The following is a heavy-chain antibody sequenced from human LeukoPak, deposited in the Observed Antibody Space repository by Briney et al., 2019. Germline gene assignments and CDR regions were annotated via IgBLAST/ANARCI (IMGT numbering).Heavy chain of an antibody. Sequence: GSLRLSCVTSGSTFRSHTMNWVRQAQGKGPEWISYISPTSSVIYYADSVKGRFTVSRDNAESSLYLQMNSLTVEDTAVYYCARNLPAADYWGQGTLVTVSS. CDR2: ISPTSSVI. J-gene: IGHJ4*02. V-gene: IGHV3-48*04. CDR1: GSTFRSHT. D-gene: IGHD2-2*01. CDR3: ARNLPAADY.